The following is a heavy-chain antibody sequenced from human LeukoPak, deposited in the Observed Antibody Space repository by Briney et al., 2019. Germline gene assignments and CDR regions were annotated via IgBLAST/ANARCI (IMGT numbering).Heavy chain of an antibody. Sequence: GGSLRLSCAASGFTFSDYYMSWIRQAPGKGLEWVSYISSSGSTIYYADSVKGRFTISRNNAKDSLYLQMNSLRAEDTAEYYCATEITYCSSTSCPAAGFWGQGTLVTVSS. CDR1: GFTFSDYY. D-gene: IGHD2-2*01. J-gene: IGHJ4*02. CDR3: ATEITYCSSTSCPAAGF. V-gene: IGHV3-11*01. CDR2: ISSSGSTI.